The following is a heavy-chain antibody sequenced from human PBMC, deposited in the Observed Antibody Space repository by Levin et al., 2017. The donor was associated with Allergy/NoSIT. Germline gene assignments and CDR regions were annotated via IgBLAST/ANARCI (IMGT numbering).Heavy chain of an antibody. CDR1: GFTFSSYA. CDR2: ISGSGGST. J-gene: IGHJ2*01. CDR3: ARRVGDYGDYDWYFDL. Sequence: SCAASGFTFSSYAMSWVRQAPGKGLEWVSAISGSGGSTYYADSVKGRFTISRDNSKNTLYLQMNSLRAEDTAVYYCARRVGDYGDYDWYFDLWGRGTLVTVSS. V-gene: IGHV3-23*01. D-gene: IGHD4-17*01.